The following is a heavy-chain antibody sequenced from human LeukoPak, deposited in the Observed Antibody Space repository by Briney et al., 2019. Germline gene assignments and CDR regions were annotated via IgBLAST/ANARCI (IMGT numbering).Heavy chain of an antibody. J-gene: IGHJ6*03. CDR3: ARRQYYYGSGSYYTLTDYYYMDV. CDR1: GYTFTGYY. D-gene: IGHD3-10*01. V-gene: IGHV1-2*02. Sequence: ASVKVSCKASGYTFTGYYMHWVRQAPGQGLEWMGWINPNSGGTNYAQKFQGRVTMTRDTSISTAYMELSRLRSDDTAVYYCARRQYYYGSGSYYTLTDYYYMDVWGKGTTVTVSS. CDR2: INPNSGGT.